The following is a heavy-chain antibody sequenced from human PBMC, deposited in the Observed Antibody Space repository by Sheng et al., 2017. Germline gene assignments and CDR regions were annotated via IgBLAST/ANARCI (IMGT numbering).Heavy chain of an antibody. CDR2: ISSSSSYI. CDR3: AREIGYCSGGSCYGWFDP. J-gene: IGHJ5*02. CDR1: GFTFSSYS. Sequence: EVQLVESGGGLVKPGGSLRLSCAASGFTFSSYSMNWVRQAPGKGLEWVSSISSSSSYIYYADSVKGRFTISRDNAKNSLYLQMNSLRAEDTAVYYCAREIGYCSGGSCYGWFDPWGQGTLVTVSS. D-gene: IGHD2-15*01. V-gene: IGHV3-21*01.